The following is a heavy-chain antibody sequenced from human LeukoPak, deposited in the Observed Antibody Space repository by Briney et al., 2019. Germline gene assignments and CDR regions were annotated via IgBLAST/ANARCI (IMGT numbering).Heavy chain of an antibody. V-gene: IGHV4-59*01. CDR2: IYYSGST. Sequence: PSETLSLTCTVSGGSISSYYWSWTRQPPGKGLEWIGYIYYSGSTNYNPSLKSRVTISVDTSKNQFSLKLSSVTAADTAVYYCARWVYDFWSGPPYYYYYMDVWGKGTTVTVSS. J-gene: IGHJ6*03. D-gene: IGHD3-3*01. CDR1: GGSISSYY. CDR3: ARWVYDFWSGPPYYYYYMDV.